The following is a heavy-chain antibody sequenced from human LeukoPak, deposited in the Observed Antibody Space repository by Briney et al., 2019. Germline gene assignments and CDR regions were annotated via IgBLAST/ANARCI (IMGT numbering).Heavy chain of an antibody. V-gene: IGHV4-39*02. CDR2: IYYSGST. D-gene: IGHD6-13*01. Sequence: PSETLSLTCTVSGGSISGSSYYWGWIHQPPGKGLEWIGSIYYSGSTYYNPSLKSRVTISVDTSKNQFSLKLSSVTAADTAVYYCARGKRQQLVAGFDYWGQGTLVTVSS. CDR3: ARGKRQQLVAGFDY. J-gene: IGHJ4*02. CDR1: GGSISGSSYY.